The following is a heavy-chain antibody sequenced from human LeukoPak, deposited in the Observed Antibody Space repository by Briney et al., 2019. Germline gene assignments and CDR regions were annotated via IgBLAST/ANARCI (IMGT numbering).Heavy chain of an antibody. Sequence: SGTLSLTCAGSGVSISSSNWWSWVRQPPGKGLEWIGEIYHSGSTNYNPSLKSRVTISVDKSKNQFSLKLSSVTAADTAVYYCATFAKGPYYYGSGSKSYGMDVWGQGTTVTVSS. CDR1: GVSISSSNW. CDR2: IYHSGST. D-gene: IGHD3-10*01. CDR3: ATFAKGPYYYGSGSKSYGMDV. J-gene: IGHJ6*02. V-gene: IGHV4-4*02.